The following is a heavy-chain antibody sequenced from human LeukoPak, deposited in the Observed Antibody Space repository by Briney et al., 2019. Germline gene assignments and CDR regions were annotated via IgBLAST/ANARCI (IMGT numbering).Heavy chain of an antibody. CDR1: GFTVSRNY. J-gene: IGHJ6*03. V-gene: IGHV3-53*01. CDR2: IYGGGST. CDR3: ARDRSDGNYYMVV. Sequence: PGGSLRLSCAASGFTVSRNYMSWVRQAPGKGLEWGSVIYGGGSTSYADSVKGRFIISRDNSKNTLYLQMNSLRADDTAVYYCARDRSDGNYYMVVWGKGTTVIVSS. D-gene: IGHD5-24*01.